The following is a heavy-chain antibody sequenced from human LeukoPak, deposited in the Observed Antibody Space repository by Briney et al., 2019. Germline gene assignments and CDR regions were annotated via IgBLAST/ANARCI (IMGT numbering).Heavy chain of an antibody. CDR3: ARAQRGYSYGHTFDY. D-gene: IGHD5-18*01. CDR1: GGTFSSYA. J-gene: IGHJ4*02. V-gene: IGHV1-69*06. Sequence: SVKVSCKASGGTFSSYAISWVRQAPGQGLEWMGGIIPIFGTANYAQKFQGRVTITADKSTSTAYMELSSLRSEDTAVYYCARAQRGYSYGHTFDYWGQGTLVTVSS. CDR2: IIPIFGTA.